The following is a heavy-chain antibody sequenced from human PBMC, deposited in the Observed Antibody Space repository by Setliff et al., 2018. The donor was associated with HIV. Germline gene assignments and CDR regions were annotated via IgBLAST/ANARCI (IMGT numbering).Heavy chain of an antibody. J-gene: IGHJ5*01. D-gene: IGHD3-3*01. CDR1: GYTFTNYW. Sequence: GESLKISWRGSGYTFTNYWIGWVRQMPGRGLEWMGIIYPGDSDTRYSPSFEGQVTMSADKSINTAYLQWNSLKASDTAMYYCARQPTDTGGYNNWFDSWGQGTLVTVSS. CDR2: IYPGDSDT. V-gene: IGHV5-51*01. CDR3: ARQPTDTGGYNNWFDS.